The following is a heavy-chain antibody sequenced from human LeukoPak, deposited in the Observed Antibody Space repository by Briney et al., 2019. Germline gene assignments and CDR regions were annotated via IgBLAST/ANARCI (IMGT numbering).Heavy chain of an antibody. Sequence: PGGSLRLSCVASGFTFSDYDMSWIRQAPGKGLEWISYISSSGSTINYADSMKGRVTLSRDNAKNSLYLQMNSLRAEDTAVYYCARGDQSGQFDYWGQGALVTVSS. CDR3: ARGDQSGQFDY. CDR1: GFTFSDYD. CDR2: ISSSGSTI. J-gene: IGHJ4*02. V-gene: IGHV3-11*01. D-gene: IGHD2-15*01.